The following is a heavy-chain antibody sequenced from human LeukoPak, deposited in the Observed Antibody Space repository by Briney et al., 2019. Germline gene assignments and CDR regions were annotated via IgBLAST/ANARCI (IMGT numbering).Heavy chain of an antibody. Sequence: ASVKVSCKASGYTFTSYDINWVRQATGQGLEWMGWMNPNSGNTGYAQKFQGRATITRNTSISTAYMELSSLRSEDTAVYYCAREIAAAAIDYWGQGTLVTVSS. J-gene: IGHJ4*02. CDR1: GYTFTSYD. V-gene: IGHV1-8*03. CDR2: MNPNSGNT. D-gene: IGHD6-13*01. CDR3: AREIAAAAIDY.